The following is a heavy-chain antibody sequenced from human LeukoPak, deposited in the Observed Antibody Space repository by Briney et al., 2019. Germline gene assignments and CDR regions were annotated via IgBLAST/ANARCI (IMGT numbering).Heavy chain of an antibody. CDR3: AKDYYDSSGYWGYFDY. CDR2: ISYDGSNK. V-gene: IGHV3-30*18. J-gene: IGHJ4*02. Sequence: PGRSLRLSCAASGFTFSSYGMHWVRQAPGKGLEWVAVISYDGSNKYYADPVKGRFTISRDNSKNTLYLQMNSLRAEDTAVYYCAKDYYDSSGYWGYFDYWGQGTLVTVSS. D-gene: IGHD3-22*01. CDR1: GFTFSSYG.